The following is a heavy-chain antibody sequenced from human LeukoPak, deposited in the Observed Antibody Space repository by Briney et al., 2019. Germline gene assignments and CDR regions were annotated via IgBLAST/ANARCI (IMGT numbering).Heavy chain of an antibody. Sequence: SETLSLTCTVSDDSITMYYWTWIRQPPGKGLEWIGYVDHTGSTNYNPSLKSRVTISVDTSKNQFSLKLSSVTAADTAVYYCARYYDFWSGSTRYYYYMDVWGKGTTVTVSS. CDR3: ARYYDFWSGSTRYYYYMDV. J-gene: IGHJ6*03. CDR2: VDHTGST. CDR1: DDSITMYY. V-gene: IGHV4-59*01. D-gene: IGHD3-3*01.